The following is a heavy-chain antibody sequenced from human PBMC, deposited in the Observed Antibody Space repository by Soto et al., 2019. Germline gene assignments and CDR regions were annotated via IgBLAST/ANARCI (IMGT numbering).Heavy chain of an antibody. V-gene: IGHV1-18*04. CDR1: GYTFATYG. CDR3: ATEPIYYNDGNGYYPLGH. Sequence: QVQLVQSGAEVKKPGASVKVSCKASGYTFATYGFSWVRQAPGQGLECVGWISAHNGDTHYSRKFQGRVTLSTDTSTNTAYMELRSLTSDDTAVYFCATEPIYYNDGNGYYPLGHWGQGTLVTVSS. D-gene: IGHD3-22*01. CDR2: ISAHNGDT. J-gene: IGHJ4*02.